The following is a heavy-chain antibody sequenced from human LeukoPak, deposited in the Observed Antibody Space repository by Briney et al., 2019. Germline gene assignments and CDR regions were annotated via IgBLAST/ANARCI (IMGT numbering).Heavy chain of an antibody. Sequence: GGSLRLSCAASGFSSRSYAMYWVRQAPGKGLEWVTVISYDGSNKYYADFVKGRFTISRDNSKCTQYLQMNSLRAEDTAVYYCARGGGHSYGYFDDWGQGTLVTVSS. CDR3: ARGGGHSYGYFDD. CDR2: ISYDGSNK. D-gene: IGHD5-18*01. CDR1: GFSSRSYA. V-gene: IGHV3-30*04. J-gene: IGHJ4*02.